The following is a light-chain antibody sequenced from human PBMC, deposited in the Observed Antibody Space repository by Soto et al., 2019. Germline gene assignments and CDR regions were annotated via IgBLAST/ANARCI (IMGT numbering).Light chain of an antibody. Sequence: QSVLTQPPSVSGTTGQRVTISCTGSSSNIGAGYDVHWYKQLPGTAPKLLIYGNSNRPSGVPDRFSGSKSGTSASLAITGLQAEDEADYYCQSYDSSLSVVFGGGTKVTVL. CDR2: GNS. CDR1: SSNIGAGYD. CDR3: QSYDSSLSVV. V-gene: IGLV1-40*01. J-gene: IGLJ2*01.